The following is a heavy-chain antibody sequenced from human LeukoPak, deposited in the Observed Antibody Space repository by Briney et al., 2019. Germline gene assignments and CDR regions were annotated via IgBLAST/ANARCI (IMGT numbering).Heavy chain of an antibody. V-gene: IGHV4-4*02. J-gene: IGHJ4*02. Sequence: PSETLSLTCAVSGGSIMTTNWWSWVRQPPGKGLEWIGEVHLNGATNYNPSLESRVSISIDTSKNQMSLKLTSVTAADTAIYYCTRESGAFSPFGFWGQGTLVTVSS. CDR3: TRESGAFSPFGF. CDR1: GGSIMTTNW. D-gene: IGHD1-26*01. CDR2: VHLNGAT.